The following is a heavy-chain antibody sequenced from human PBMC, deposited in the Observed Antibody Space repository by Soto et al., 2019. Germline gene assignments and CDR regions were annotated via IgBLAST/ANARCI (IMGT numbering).Heavy chain of an antibody. CDR1: GFTFSSYW. V-gene: IGHV3-7*05. D-gene: IGHD2-15*01. CDR2: IKQDGSGK. J-gene: IGHJ3*02. CDR3: ARESRIGASDI. Sequence: EVQLVESGGGLVQPGGSLRLSCAASGFTFSSYWMSWVRQAPGKGLEWVANIKQDGSGKYYVDSVKGRFTISRDNAKNSLYLQMNSLRAEDTAVYYGARESRIGASDIWRQGRMVTVSS.